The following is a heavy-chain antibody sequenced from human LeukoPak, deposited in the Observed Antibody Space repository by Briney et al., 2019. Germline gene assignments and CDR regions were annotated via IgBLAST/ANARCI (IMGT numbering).Heavy chain of an antibody. Sequence: AAVKVACKASGYTFTSYGINWVGQAPGQGLDWRGCISSYNGNTNYAQNLQGRVTMTTDTSTSTAYMELRSLRSDDTAVYYCARDRRSYCSGSSCDSGADYWGQGTLVTVSS. J-gene: IGHJ4*02. CDR1: GYTFTSYG. CDR3: ARDRRSYCSGSSCDSGADY. D-gene: IGHD2-15*01. V-gene: IGHV1-18*01. CDR2: ISSYNGNT.